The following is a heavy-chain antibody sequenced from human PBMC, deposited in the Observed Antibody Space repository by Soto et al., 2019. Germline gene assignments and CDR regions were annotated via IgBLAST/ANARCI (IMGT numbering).Heavy chain of an antibody. V-gene: IGHV3-30*18. D-gene: IGHD2-15*01. CDR2: ISYDGSNK. J-gene: IGHJ5*02. CDR1: GFTFSSYG. Sequence: QVQLVESGGGVVQPGRSLRLSCAASGFTFSSYGMHWVRQAPGKGLEWVAVISYDGSNKYYADSVKGRFTISRDNSKNTLYLQMISLRAEDTAVYYCAKVGGGTENWFDPWGQGTLVTVSS. CDR3: AKVGGGTENWFDP.